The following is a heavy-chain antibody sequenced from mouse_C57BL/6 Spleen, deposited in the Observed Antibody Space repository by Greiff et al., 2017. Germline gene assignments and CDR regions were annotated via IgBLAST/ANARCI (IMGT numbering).Heavy chain of an antibody. V-gene: IGHV14-3*01. CDR2: IDPANGNT. D-gene: IGHD2-12*01. CDR3: ARAYDGYAMDY. CDR1: GFNIQNTY. Sequence: VQLQQSVAELVRPGASVKLSCTASGFNIQNTYMHWVKQRPEQGLEWIGRIDPANGNTKYDPKFQGKATITADTSSNTAYLPLSSLASEDTAIYYCARAYDGYAMDYWGQGTSVTVSS. J-gene: IGHJ4*01.